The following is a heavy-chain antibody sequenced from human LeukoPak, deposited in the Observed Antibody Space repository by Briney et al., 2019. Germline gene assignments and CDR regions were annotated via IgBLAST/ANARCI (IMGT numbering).Heavy chain of an antibody. J-gene: IGHJ5*02. CDR2: INPNSGGT. V-gene: IGHV1-2*02. D-gene: IGHD3-3*01. CDR1: GYTFTGYY. Sequence: GASVKVSCKASGYTFTGYYMHWVRQAPGQGLEWMGWINPNSGGTKYAQKFQGRVTMTRDTSISTAYMELSRLRSDDTAAYYCARDGDFWSGFNWFDPWGQGTLVTVSS. CDR3: ARDGDFWSGFNWFDP.